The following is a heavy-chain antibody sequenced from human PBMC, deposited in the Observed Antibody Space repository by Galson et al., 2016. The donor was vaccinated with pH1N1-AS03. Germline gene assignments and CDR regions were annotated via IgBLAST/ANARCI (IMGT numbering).Heavy chain of an antibody. Sequence: SVKVSCKASGGTFDNHPINWVRQAPGQGLQWMGWIKNNNDNTIYGQNFQGRVTLTTDPSTNTAYMELKNLRSDDTGVYYCARAFEEYLLRDYSSVFDSWGQGTLVTVSS. CDR3: ARAFEEYLLRDYSSVFDS. CDR2: IKNNNDNT. J-gene: IGHJ4*02. D-gene: IGHD2/OR15-2a*01. V-gene: IGHV1-18*01. CDR1: GGTFDNHP.